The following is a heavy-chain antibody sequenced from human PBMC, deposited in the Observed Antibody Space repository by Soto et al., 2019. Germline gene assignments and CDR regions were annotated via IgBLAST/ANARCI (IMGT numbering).Heavy chain of an antibody. CDR1: GGSFSGYY. J-gene: IGHJ4*02. V-gene: IGHV4-34*01. D-gene: IGHD6-13*01. Sequence: SETLSLTCAVYGGSFSGYYWSWIRQPPGKGLEWIGEINHSGSTNYNPSLKSRVTISVDTSKNQFSLKLSSVTAADTAVYYCARDSVAFLGAAGFLDFWGQGALVT. CDR2: INHSGST. CDR3: ARDSVAFLGAAGFLDF.